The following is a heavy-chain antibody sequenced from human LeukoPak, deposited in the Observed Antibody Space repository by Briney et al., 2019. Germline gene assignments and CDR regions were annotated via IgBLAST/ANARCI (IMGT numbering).Heavy chain of an antibody. D-gene: IGHD4-17*01. V-gene: IGHV4-34*01. Sequence: SETLSLTCAVYGGSFSGYYWSWIRQPPGKGLEWIGEINHSGSTNYNPSLKSRVTIPVDTSKNQFSLNLSSGTAADTAVYYCARGDYGFLGYWGQGSLVTVSS. CDR1: GGSFSGYY. CDR2: INHSGST. CDR3: ARGDYGFLGY. J-gene: IGHJ4*02.